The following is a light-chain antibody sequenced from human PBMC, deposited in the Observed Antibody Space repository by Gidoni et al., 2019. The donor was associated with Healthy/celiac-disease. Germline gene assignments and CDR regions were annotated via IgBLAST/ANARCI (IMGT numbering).Light chain of an antibody. V-gene: IGKV3-11*01. CDR2: DAS. J-gene: IGKJ3*01. Sequence: EIVLTQSPATLSLSPGERATLSCRASQSVSSYLAWYQQEPGQAPRLLIYDASNRATGIPARFSGSGSGTAFTLTISSLEPEDFAVYYCQQRSNWPPFTFGPGTKVDIK. CDR1: QSVSSY. CDR3: QQRSNWPPFT.